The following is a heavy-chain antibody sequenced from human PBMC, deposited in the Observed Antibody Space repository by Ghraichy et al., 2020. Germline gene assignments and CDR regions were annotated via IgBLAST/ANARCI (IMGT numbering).Heavy chain of an antibody. CDR3: AREERLSDAFDI. D-gene: IGHD3-16*01. V-gene: IGHV3-21*01. CDR2: ISSSSSYI. J-gene: IGHJ3*02. CDR1: GFTFSSYS. Sequence: GGSLRLSCAASGFTFSSYSMNWVRQAPGKGLEWVSSISSSSSYIYYADSMKGRFTISRDNAKNSLYLQMNSLRAEDTAVYYCAREERLSDAFDIWGQGTMVTVSS.